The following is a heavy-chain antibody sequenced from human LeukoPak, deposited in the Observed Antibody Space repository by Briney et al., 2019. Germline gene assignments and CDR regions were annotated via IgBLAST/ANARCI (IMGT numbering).Heavy chain of an antibody. V-gene: IGHV4-34*01. Sequence: PSETLSLTCAVDGGSLSGYYWSWIRQPPGKGLEWIGEVNPTGRTNYNPSLKSRVIISADTSKRQFSLELRSVTAADTAVFYCARVKSTVTAYFDSWGQGTLVTVSS. CDR1: GGSLSGYY. CDR2: VNPTGRT. J-gene: IGHJ4*02. D-gene: IGHD4-17*01. CDR3: ARVKSTVTAYFDS.